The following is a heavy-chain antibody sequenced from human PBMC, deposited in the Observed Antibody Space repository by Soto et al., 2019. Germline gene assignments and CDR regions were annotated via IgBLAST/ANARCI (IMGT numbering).Heavy chain of an antibody. D-gene: IGHD3-3*02. V-gene: IGHV4-39*01. J-gene: IGHJ4*02. Sequence: SETLSLTCTVSGSSINSSGYYWGWIRQPPGKGLEWIGSMFYGVSTYYNPSLKSRVTVSVDTSKNQFSLNLRSVTAADTAVYYCARLPSRHLVDYWGQGTLVTGLL. CDR3: ARLPSRHLVDY. CDR2: MFYGVST. CDR1: GSSINSSGYY.